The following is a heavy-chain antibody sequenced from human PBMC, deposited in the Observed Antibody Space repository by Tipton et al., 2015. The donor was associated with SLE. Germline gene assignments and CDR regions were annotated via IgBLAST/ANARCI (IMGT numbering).Heavy chain of an antibody. V-gene: IGHV4-61*05. J-gene: IGHJ3*02. CDR2: VYSSGST. CDR3: ARRHFDTSGYYRGAFDI. CDR1: GGSMNSSTDY. Sequence: TLSLTCTVSGGSMNSSTDYWGWIRQPPGKGLEWIGYVYSSGSTHYNPSLKSRVTISVDASKNQFSLRLTSVTAADTAVYYCARRHFDTSGYYRGAFDIWGQGTMVTVSS. D-gene: IGHD3-22*01.